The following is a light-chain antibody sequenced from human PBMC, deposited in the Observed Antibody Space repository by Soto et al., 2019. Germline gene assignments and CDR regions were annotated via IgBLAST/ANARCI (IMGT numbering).Light chain of an antibody. J-gene: IGLJ3*02. CDR3: ATWDSNTRV. CDR2: LEGSGSY. V-gene: IGLV4-60*02. Sequence: QSVLTQSSSASASLGSSVKLTCTLSSGHSSYIIAWHQQQPGKAPRYLMKLEGSGSYNKGSGVPDRFSGSSSGADRYLTISKLQFEDEADYYCATWDSNTRVFGGGTKLTGL. CDR1: SGHSSYI.